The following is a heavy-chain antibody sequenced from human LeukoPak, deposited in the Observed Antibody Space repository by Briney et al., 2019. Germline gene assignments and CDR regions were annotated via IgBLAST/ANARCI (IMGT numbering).Heavy chain of an antibody. CDR1: TFTGXY. V-gene: IGHV1-2*02. Sequence: TFTGXYXHWVRQAPGQGLEWMGWINPNSGGTNYAQKFQGRVTMTRDTSISTAYMELSRLRSDDTAVYYCARARYSSPAGYWGQGTLVTVSS. CDR2: INPNSGGT. CDR3: ARARYSSPAGY. D-gene: IGHD6-19*01. J-gene: IGHJ4*02.